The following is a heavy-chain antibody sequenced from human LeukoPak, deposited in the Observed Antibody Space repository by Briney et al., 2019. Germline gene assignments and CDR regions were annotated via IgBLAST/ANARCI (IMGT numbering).Heavy chain of an antibody. CDR2: ISASGSST. J-gene: IGHJ4*02. V-gene: IGHV3-23*01. CDR1: GFSFTNYG. CDR3: AKGAQYDFWSGYTIEYFDV. Sequence: PGGSLRLSCAASGFSFTNYGMSWVRQAPGKGLEWVSFISASGSSTHYEDSVKGRFTISRDNSKNTVHLQINSLRAEDTATYYCAKGAQYDFWSGYTIEYFDVWGQGTLVSVSS. D-gene: IGHD3-3*01.